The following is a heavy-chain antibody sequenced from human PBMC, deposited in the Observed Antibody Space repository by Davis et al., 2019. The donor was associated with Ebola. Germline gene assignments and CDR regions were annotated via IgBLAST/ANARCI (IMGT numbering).Heavy chain of an antibody. D-gene: IGHD1-26*01. Sequence: GESLKISCAASGFTFSSYWMSWVRQAPGKGLEWVANIKQDGSEKYYVDSVKGRFTISRDNAKTSLYLQMNSLRVEDTAVYFCARGGEGSYFPNYYYYGMDVWGQGTTVTVSS. CDR2: IKQDGSEK. CDR1: GFTFSSYW. J-gene: IGHJ6*02. CDR3: ARGGEGSYFPNYYYYGMDV. V-gene: IGHV3-7*01.